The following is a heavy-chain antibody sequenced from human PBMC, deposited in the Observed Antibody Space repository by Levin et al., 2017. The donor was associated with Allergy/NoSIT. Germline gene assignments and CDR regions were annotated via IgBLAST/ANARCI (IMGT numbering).Heavy chain of an antibody. CDR2: ISSSSSYI. CDR1: GFTFSSYS. J-gene: IGHJ4*02. D-gene: IGHD5-24*01. CDR3: ARGMAQTDY. V-gene: IGHV3-21*01. Sequence: GASVKVSCAASGFTFSSYSMNWVRQAPGKGLEWVSSISSSSSYIYYADSVKGRFTISRDNAKNSLYLQMNSLRAEDTAVYYCARGMAQTDYWGQGTLVTVSS.